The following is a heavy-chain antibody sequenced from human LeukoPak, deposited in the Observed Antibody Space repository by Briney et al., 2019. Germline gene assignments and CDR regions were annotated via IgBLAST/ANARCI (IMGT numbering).Heavy chain of an antibody. J-gene: IGHJ4*02. Sequence: ASVKVSCKASGYVFFNYGIRWVRQAPGQGLEWMGIINPSGGSTSYAQKFQGRVTMTRDTSTSTVYMELSSLRSEDTAVYYCASTHYYDSSGYYYWGQGTLVTVSS. D-gene: IGHD3-22*01. CDR3: ASTHYYDSSGYYY. CDR2: INPSGGST. CDR1: GYVFFNYG. V-gene: IGHV1-46*01.